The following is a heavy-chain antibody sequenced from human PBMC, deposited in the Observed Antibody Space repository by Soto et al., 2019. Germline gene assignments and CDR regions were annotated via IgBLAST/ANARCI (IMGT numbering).Heavy chain of an antibody. CDR3: AKENAAAAYLYYFDY. D-gene: IGHD6-13*01. Sequence: GGSLRLSCAASGFTFDDYAMHWVRQAPGKGLEWVSGISWNSGSIDYADSVKGRFTISRDNAKNSLYLRMNSLRAEDTAAYYCAKENAAAAYLYYFDYWGHGTLVTVSS. CDR1: GFTFDDYA. J-gene: IGHJ4*01. CDR2: ISWNSGSI. V-gene: IGHV3-9*01.